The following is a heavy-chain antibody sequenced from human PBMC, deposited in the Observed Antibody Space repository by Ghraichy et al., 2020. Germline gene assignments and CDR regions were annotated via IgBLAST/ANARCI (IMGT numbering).Heavy chain of an antibody. CDR2: IIPILGIA. D-gene: IGHD2-2*01. J-gene: IGHJ6*02. CDR1: GGTFSSYA. V-gene: IGHV1-69*04. CDR3: DLYQLPHYYYYGMDV. Sequence: SVKVSCKASGGTFSSYAISWVRQAPGQGLEWMGRIIPILGIANYAQKFQGRVTITADKSTSTAYMELSSLRSEDTAVYYCDLYQLPHYYYYGMDVWGQGTTVTVSS.